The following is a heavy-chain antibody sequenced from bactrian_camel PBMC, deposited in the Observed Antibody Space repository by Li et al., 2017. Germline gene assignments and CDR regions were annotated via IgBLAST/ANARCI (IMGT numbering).Heavy chain of an antibody. CDR1: GVRFGDSD. J-gene: IGHJ4*01. CDR2: FRNDGTT. D-gene: IGHD1*01. Sequence: HVQLVESGGDSVQAGGSLRLSCTASGVRFGDSDMAWYRQRPGNECELVASFRNDGTTYYADSVKGRFTVSQDSAKNTVNLELDNLKTEDTAVYYCAASRPGIISVCQIPYLTRLGLEGQGTQVTVS. V-gene: IGHV3S55*01.